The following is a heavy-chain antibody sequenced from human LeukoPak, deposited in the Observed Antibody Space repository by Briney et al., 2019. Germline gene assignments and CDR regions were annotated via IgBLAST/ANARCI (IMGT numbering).Heavy chain of an antibody. V-gene: IGHV1-3*03. CDR1: GYTFTNYA. Sequence: ASVKVSCKASGYTFTNYAILWVRQAPGQTFEWMGWINAGNGNTKYSQEFQDRVTLTRDRSARTAYMEWSRMRSEDTAVYYCARGIWTSHVVGYYFDSCGQGTLVTVSS. J-gene: IGHJ4*02. D-gene: IGHD6-13*01. CDR3: ARGIWTSHVVGYYFDS. CDR2: INAGNGNT.